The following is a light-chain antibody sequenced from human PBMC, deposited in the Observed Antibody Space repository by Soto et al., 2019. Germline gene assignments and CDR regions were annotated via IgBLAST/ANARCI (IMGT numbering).Light chain of an antibody. CDR1: QSVSSSY. CDR2: GAS. CDR3: QQYGSXPRT. J-gene: IGKJ1*01. V-gene: IGKV3-20*01. Sequence: EIVLTQSPGTLSLSPGERATLSCRARQSVSSSYLAWYQQKPGQAPRLLIYGASSRATGIPDRFSGSGSGTDFTLTISRLEPEDFAVYYSQQYGSXPRTSGQGTKV.